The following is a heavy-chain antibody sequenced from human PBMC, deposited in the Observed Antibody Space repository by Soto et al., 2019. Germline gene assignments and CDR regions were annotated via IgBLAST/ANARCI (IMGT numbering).Heavy chain of an antibody. Sequence: PSETLSLTCTVSGGSVSSGSYYWSWIRQPPGKGLEWIGYIYYSGSTNYKPSLKSRVTISVDTSKNQFSLKLSTVTAADTSVYYCARDISPYGENDYWGQGTLVTVSS. CDR1: GGSVSSGSYY. CDR2: IYYSGST. V-gene: IGHV4-61*01. J-gene: IGHJ4*02. CDR3: ARDISPYGENDY. D-gene: IGHD3-10*01.